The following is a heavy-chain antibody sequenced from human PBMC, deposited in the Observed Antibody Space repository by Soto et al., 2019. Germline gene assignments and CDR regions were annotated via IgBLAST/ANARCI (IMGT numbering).Heavy chain of an antibody. V-gene: IGHV3-15*01. CDR2: IKNKADGGTT. J-gene: IGHJ6*02. CDR3: ATVGYCGGDWCYASYYGMDV. D-gene: IGHD2-21*02. CDR1: GLTFNNAW. Sequence: EVQLVESGGGLVKPGGSFRLSCAASGLTFNNAWMTWVRRAPGKGLEWVGRIKNKADGGTTDYATPVKGRFIISRDDSKNMLYLQMHSLKSEDTAVYYCATVGYCGGDWCYASYYGMDVWGQGTTVTVSS.